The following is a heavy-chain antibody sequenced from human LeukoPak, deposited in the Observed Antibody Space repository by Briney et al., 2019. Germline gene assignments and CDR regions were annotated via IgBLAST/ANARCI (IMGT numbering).Heavy chain of an antibody. Sequence: SVKVSCTSPGCTFSSYGNSWMRQPHGPGLERMGMIIPIFSIANYAQKFQGRVTITADKSTSTAYMELSSLRSEDTAVYYCARDTSPWAVSYYYYSMDVWGQGTTVTVSS. V-gene: IGHV1-69*04. CDR1: GCTFSSYG. CDR2: IIPIFSIA. J-gene: IGHJ6*02. CDR3: ARDTSPWAVSYYYYSMDV. D-gene: IGHD3-16*01.